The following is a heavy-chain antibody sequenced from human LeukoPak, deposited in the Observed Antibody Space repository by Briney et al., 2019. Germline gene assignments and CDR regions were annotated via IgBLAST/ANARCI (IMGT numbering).Heavy chain of an antibody. J-gene: IGHJ4*02. Sequence: GSLRLSCAASGFTFSDYYMSWIRQPPGKGLEWIGEINHSGSTNYNPSLKSRVTISVDTSKNQFSLKLSSVTAADTAVYYCATGSRRISGSYYLVYWGQGTLVTVSS. CDR1: GFTFSDYY. CDR3: ATGSRRISGSYYLVY. CDR2: INHSGST. D-gene: IGHD1-26*01. V-gene: IGHV4-34*01.